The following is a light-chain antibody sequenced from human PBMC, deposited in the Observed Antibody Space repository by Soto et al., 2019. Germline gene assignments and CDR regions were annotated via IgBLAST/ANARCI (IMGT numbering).Light chain of an antibody. CDR3: CSYAGSSTREV. J-gene: IGLJ2*01. Sequence: QSVLTQPASVSGSPGQSITISCTGTSTDVGSYNHVSWYQQHPGKAPKLMIYDSSKRPSGVSNRFSGSKSGNTASLTISGLEAEDEADYYCCSYAGSSTREVFGGGTKLTVL. CDR2: DSS. CDR1: STDVGSYNH. V-gene: IGLV2-23*01.